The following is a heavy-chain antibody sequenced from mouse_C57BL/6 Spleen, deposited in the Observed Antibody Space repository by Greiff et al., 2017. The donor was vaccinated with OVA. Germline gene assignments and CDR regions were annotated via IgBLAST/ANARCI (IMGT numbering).Heavy chain of an antibody. CDR1: GFTFSDYG. V-gene: IGHV5-17*01. Sequence: EVKLVESGGGLVKPGGSLKLSCAASGFTFSDYGMHWVRQAPEKGLEWVAYISSGSSTIYYADTVKGRFTISRDNAKNTLFLQMTSLRSEETAMYYCARQDYYGSSYGYFDVWGTGTTVTVSS. J-gene: IGHJ1*03. D-gene: IGHD1-1*01. CDR3: ARQDYYGSSYGYFDV. CDR2: ISSGSSTI.